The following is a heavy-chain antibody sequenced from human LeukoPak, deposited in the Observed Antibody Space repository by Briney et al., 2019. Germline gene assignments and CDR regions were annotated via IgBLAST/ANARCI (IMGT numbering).Heavy chain of an antibody. Sequence: PGGSLRLSCAASGLTFRSYGMHWVRQTPGKGLEWVGFISYGRSDKYYADSVQGRFTISRDNSKNTLYLQMNSLRAEDTAVYYCAKVSDSSDYYWQPHVDYWGQGTLVTVSS. V-gene: IGHV3-30*18. CDR3: AKVSDSSDYYWQPHVDY. CDR2: ISYGRSDK. J-gene: IGHJ4*02. CDR1: GLTFRSYG. D-gene: IGHD3-22*01.